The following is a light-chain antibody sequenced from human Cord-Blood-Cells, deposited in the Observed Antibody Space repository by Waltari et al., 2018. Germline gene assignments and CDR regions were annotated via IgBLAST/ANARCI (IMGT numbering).Light chain of an antibody. CDR3: QKRSNWPRFT. CDR2: DAS. J-gene: IGKJ3*01. V-gene: IGKV3-11*01. Sequence: EIVLTQSPATLTLSPGERATLSCRASQSVSSYLAWYQQKPGQAPRLLIYDASNRATGIPARFSGSGCGTDFTLTISSLGPEYVAVYYCQKRSNWPRFTFGPGTKVDIK. CDR1: QSVSSY.